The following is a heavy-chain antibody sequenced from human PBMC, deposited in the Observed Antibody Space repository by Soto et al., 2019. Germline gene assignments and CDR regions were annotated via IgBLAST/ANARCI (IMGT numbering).Heavy chain of an antibody. CDR2: IYARGST. CDR3: AGIGEEIYYGMDV. CDR1: GGSMRSYY. V-gene: IGHV4-4*07. D-gene: IGHD3-3*01. J-gene: IGHJ6*02. Sequence: QVQLQESGPGLVKPSETLSLTCTVSGGSMRSYYWNWIRQPAGEGLEWIGRIYARGSTKYNPSLESRVTMFVDVSQNQFSLRLTSVTAADTAVYYCAGIGEEIYYGMDVWGQGTTVTASS.